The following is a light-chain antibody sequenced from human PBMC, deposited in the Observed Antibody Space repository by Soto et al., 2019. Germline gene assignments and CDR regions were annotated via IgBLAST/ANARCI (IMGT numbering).Light chain of an antibody. V-gene: IGKV3-20*01. J-gene: IGKJ1*01. Sequence: EIVLTQSPGTLSLSPGERAALSCRASRSLSSTSLAWYQQIPGQAPRLLIYDASSRATGIPDRFSGSGSGTDFTLNINRLEPDDFAVYYCQQYGSSPRTFGKGTKV. CDR3: QQYGSSPRT. CDR1: RSLSSTS. CDR2: DAS.